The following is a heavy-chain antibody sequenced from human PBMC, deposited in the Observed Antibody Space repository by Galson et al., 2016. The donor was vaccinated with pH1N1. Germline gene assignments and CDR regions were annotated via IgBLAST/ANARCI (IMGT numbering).Heavy chain of an antibody. D-gene: IGHD3-22*01. CDR3: ARDSGDSSGYSHFDF. CDR2: IDTASSII. J-gene: IGHJ4*02. CDR1: GFIFSTYR. Sequence: SLRLSCAASGFIFSTYRMHWVRQAPGKGLEWVAHIDTASSIIYYVESVKGRFTISRDNAKNSLYLQLSSLRAEDTAVYYCARDSGDSSGYSHFDFWGPGTLVTVSS. V-gene: IGHV3-48*01.